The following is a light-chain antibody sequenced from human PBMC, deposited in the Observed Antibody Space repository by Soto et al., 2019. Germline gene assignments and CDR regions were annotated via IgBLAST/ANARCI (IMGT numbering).Light chain of an antibody. CDR2: GAS. CDR1: QSVSNS. V-gene: IGKV3D-15*01. CDR3: QQYNNWPPT. J-gene: IGKJ3*01. Sequence: EIVFTQSPGSLSVSPGEGATLSCRASQSVSNSYLAWYQQKPGQAPRLLIFGASNRATGIPDRFSGTGSGTEFTLTISSLQSEDFAVYYCQQYNNWPPTFGPGTKVDIK.